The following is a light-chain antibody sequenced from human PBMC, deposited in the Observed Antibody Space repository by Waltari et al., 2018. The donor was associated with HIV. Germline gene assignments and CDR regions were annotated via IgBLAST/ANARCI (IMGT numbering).Light chain of an antibody. CDR3: QSYDSSLRV. V-gene: IGLV1-40*01. CDR2: DNI. Sequence: QSVLTQPPSVSAAPGQKVTISCSGSSSNIGNNFVSWYQQLPGTAPKLLIYDNINRPAGVPDRCSGSKSGTSASLAITGLQAEDEADYYCQSYDSSLRVFGGGTKLTVL. CDR1: SSNIGNNF. J-gene: IGLJ3*02.